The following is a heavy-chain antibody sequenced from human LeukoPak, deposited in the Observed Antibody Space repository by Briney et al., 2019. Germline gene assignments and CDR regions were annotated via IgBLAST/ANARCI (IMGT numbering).Heavy chain of an antibody. V-gene: IGHV4-59*08. J-gene: IGHJ6*02. CDR1: GGFISSYY. CDR2: RDYRGNT. D-gene: IGHD6-6*01. Sequence: TLSLTCTVSGGFISSYYWSWIRQSPGMGLEWIGYRDYRGNTDYNPSLKSRVTISVDTSKNQFSLELNSVTAADTGVYYCARRGAARRYDGLDVWGQGTTVTVSS. CDR3: ARRGAARRYDGLDV.